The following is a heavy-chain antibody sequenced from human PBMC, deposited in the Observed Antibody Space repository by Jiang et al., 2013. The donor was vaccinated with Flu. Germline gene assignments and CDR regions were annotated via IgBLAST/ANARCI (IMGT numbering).Heavy chain of an antibody. V-gene: IGHV3-23*01. J-gene: IGHJ4*02. D-gene: IGHD2-2*01. CDR1: GFTFDKYA. CDR3: AKDGITRGYCSSTSCRGYFDY. CDR2: ITDNGGDT. Sequence: PGGSLRLSCTGSGFTFDKYALTWVRQAPGKGLEWLAAITDNGGDTYHADSVKGRFIVSRDNSKGMLYLQMNSLRVEDTAVYYCAKDGITRGYCSSTSCRGYFDYWGQGTLVTVSS.